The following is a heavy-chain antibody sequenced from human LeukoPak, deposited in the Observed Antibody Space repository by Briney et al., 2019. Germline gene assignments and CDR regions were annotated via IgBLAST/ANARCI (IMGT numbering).Heavy chain of an antibody. J-gene: IGHJ6*02. CDR1: GFTFSSYG. CDR3: ARGRYTPGPLHGMDV. D-gene: IGHD1-14*01. CDR2: IWYDGSNK. V-gene: IGHV3-33*01. Sequence: GVSLRLSCAASGFTFSSYGMHWVRQAPGKGLEWVAVIWYDGSNKYYADSVKSRFTISRDNSKNTLYLQMNSLRAEDTAVYYCARGRYTPGPLHGMDVWGQGTTVTVSS.